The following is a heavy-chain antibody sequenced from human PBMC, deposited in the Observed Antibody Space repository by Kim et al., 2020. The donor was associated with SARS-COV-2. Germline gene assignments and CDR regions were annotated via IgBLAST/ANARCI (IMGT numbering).Heavy chain of an antibody. D-gene: IGHD3-22*01. CDR2: IIPIFGTA. J-gene: IGHJ6*02. CDR1: GGTFSSYA. V-gene: IGHV1-69*06. Sequence: SVKVSCKASGGTFSSYAISWVRQAPGQGLEWMGGIIPIFGTANYAQKFQGRVTITADKSTSTAYMELSSLRSEDTAVYYCALHYYDSSAYGPRGYYGMDVWGQGTTVTVSS. CDR3: ALHYYDSSAYGPRGYYGMDV.